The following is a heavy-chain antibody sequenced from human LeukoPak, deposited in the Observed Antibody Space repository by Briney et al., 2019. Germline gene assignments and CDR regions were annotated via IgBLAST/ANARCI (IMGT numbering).Heavy chain of an antibody. CDR1: GFTFSSYG. CDR2: IWYDGSNK. D-gene: IGHD4-17*01. Sequence: GGSLRLSCAASGFTFSSYGMHWVRQAPGKGLEWVAVIWYDGSNKYYADSVKGRFTISRDNSKNTLYLQMNSLRAEDTAVYYCARAKSTVTRVPYFDYWGQGTLVTVSS. J-gene: IGHJ4*02. V-gene: IGHV3-33*01. CDR3: ARAKSTVTRVPYFDY.